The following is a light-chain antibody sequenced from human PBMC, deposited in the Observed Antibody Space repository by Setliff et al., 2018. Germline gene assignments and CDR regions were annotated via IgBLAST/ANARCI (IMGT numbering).Light chain of an antibody. CDR3: SSYTSNTFV. V-gene: IGLV2-14*01. J-gene: IGLJ1*01. CDR2: GVS. CDR1: SRDVGGYNF. Sequence: QSVLTQPAAVSGSPGQSIAISCTGTSRDVGGYNFVSWYQQHPDKAPKLIIYGVSKRPSGVSDRFSGSKSGNTASLTISGLQVEDEADYYCSSYTSNTFVFAAGTKVTVL.